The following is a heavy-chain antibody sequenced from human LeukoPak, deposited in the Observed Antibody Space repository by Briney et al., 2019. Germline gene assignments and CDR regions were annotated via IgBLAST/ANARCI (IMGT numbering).Heavy chain of an antibody. CDR1: GFTFSSYA. CDR2: ISGSGDST. V-gene: IGHV3-23*01. J-gene: IGHJ6*03. CDR3: AKAFRGLREYYYYMDV. D-gene: IGHD3-16*01. Sequence: GGSLRLSCAASGFTFSSYAMSWVRQAPGKGLEWVSGISGSGDSTYYADSVKGRFTISRDNSKNTFYLQMNSLRAEDTAVYYCAKAFRGLREYYYYMDVWGKGTTVTVSS.